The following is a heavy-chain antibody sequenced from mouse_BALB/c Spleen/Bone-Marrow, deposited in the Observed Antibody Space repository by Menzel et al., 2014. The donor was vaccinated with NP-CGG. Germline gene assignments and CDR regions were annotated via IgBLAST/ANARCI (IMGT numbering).Heavy chain of an antibody. V-gene: IGHV1-4*01. CDR2: INPSSGYA. CDR1: GYTFTSYT. Sequence: QVQLQQSGAELARPGASVKMSCKASGYTFTSYTMHWVKQRPGQGLEWIGYINPSSGYANYNQKFKDKATLTVDKSSSTDYMQLSSMTAEDSADYYCARSDYYRYLFAYWGQGTLVTVSA. CDR3: ARSDYYRYLFAY. J-gene: IGHJ3*01. D-gene: IGHD2-14*01.